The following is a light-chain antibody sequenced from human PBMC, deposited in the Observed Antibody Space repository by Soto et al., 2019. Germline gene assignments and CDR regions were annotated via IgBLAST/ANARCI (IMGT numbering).Light chain of an antibody. CDR2: EVT. CDR1: SSDVGGYNY. J-gene: IGLJ3*02. Sequence: QSALTQPPSASGSPGQSVTIPCTGTSSDVGGYNYVSWYQQHPGKAPKLIIYEVTKRPSGVPDRFSGSKSGNTASLTVSGLLAEDEADYYCSSHAGINNVVFGGGTKLTVL. CDR3: SSHAGINNVV. V-gene: IGLV2-8*01.